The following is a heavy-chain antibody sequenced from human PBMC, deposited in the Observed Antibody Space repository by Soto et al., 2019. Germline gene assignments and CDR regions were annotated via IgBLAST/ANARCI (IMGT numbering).Heavy chain of an antibody. CDR2: IYYSGST. V-gene: IGHV4-59*01. D-gene: IGHD2-15*01. CDR1: GGSISSYY. J-gene: IGHJ6*03. Sequence: PSETLSLTCTASGGSISSYYWSWIRQPPGKGLEWIGYIYYSGSTNYNPSLKSRVTISVDTSKNQFSLKLSSVTAADTAVYYCARSCSGGSCYPGGDYYYYYYMDVWGKGTTVTVSS. CDR3: ARSCSGGSCYPGGDYYYYYYMDV.